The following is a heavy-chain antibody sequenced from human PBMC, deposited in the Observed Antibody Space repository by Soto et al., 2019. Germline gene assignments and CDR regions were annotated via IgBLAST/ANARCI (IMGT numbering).Heavy chain of an antibody. Sequence: EVQLVESGGGLVQPGRSLRLSCAASGFTFDDYGMHWVRQAPGKGLEWVSGISWNSGSIGYADSVKGRFTISRDNAKNSLYLQMNSLRAEDTALYYCAKALPKDYGDSSFDYWGQGTLVTVSS. CDR2: ISWNSGSI. V-gene: IGHV3-9*01. CDR3: AKALPKDYGDSSFDY. J-gene: IGHJ4*02. D-gene: IGHD4-17*01. CDR1: GFTFDDYG.